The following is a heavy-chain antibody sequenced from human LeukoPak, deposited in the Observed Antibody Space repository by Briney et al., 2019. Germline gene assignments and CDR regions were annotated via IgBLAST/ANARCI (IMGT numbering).Heavy chain of an antibody. J-gene: IGHJ6*03. CDR1: GGTFSSYA. D-gene: IGHD1-14*01. CDR3: ARVVITARRNHYYYYMDV. CDR2: IIPIFGTA. Sequence: GASVKVSCKASGGTFSSYAISWGRQAPGQGLEWMGRIIPIFGTANYAQKFQGRVTITTDESTSTAYMELSSLRSEDTAVYYCARVVITARRNHYYYYMDVWGKGTTVTVSS. V-gene: IGHV1-69*05.